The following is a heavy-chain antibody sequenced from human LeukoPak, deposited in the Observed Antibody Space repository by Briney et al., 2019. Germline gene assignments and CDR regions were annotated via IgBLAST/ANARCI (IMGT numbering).Heavy chain of an antibody. CDR2: ISYDGSNK. CDR1: GFTFSSYA. D-gene: IGHD6-13*01. V-gene: IGHV3-30-3*01. CDR3: AREGSSWYGGPLDDAFDI. Sequence: GGSLRLSCAASGFTFSSYAMHWVRQAPGKGLEWVAVISYDGSNKYYADSVKGRFTISRDNSKNTLYLQMNSLRAEDTAVYYCAREGSSWYGGPLDDAFDIWGQGTMVTVSS. J-gene: IGHJ3*02.